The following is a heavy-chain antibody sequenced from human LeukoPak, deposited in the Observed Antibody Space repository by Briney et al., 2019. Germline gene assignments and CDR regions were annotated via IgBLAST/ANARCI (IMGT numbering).Heavy chain of an antibody. CDR2: INHSGST. CDR3: ARRRQHCSSTSCYVARSYFDY. CDR1: GGSFSGYY. Sequence: SETLSLTCAVYGGSFSGYYWSWIRQPPGKGLEWIGEINHSGSTNYNPSLKSRVTISVDTSKNQFSLKLSSVTAADTAVYYCARRRQHCSSTSCYVARSYFDYWGQGTLVTVSS. J-gene: IGHJ4*02. V-gene: IGHV4-34*01. D-gene: IGHD2-2*01.